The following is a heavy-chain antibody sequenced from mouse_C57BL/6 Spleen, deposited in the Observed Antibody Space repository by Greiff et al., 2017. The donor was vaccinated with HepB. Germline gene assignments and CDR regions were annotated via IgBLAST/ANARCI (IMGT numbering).Heavy chain of an antibody. J-gene: IGHJ1*03. Sequence: EVKLVESEGGLVQPGSSMKLSCTASGFTFSDYYMAWVRQVPEKGLEWVANINYDGSSTYYLDSLKSRFIISRDNAKNILYLQMSSLKSEVTATYYCAREGGYDGYFWYFDVWGTGTTVTVSS. D-gene: IGHD2-3*01. CDR3: AREGGYDGYFWYFDV. CDR1: GFTFSDYY. V-gene: IGHV5-16*01. CDR2: INYDGSST.